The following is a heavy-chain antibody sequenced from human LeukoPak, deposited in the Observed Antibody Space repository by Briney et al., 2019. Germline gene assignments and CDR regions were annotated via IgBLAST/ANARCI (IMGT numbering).Heavy chain of an antibody. CDR2: MNPNSGNT. V-gene: IGHV1-8*01. CDR1: GYTFTSYD. J-gene: IGHJ5*02. D-gene: IGHD6-19*01. Sequence: ASVKVSCKASGYTFTSYDINWVRQATGQGLGWMGWMNPNSGNTGYAQKFQGRVTMTRNTSISTAYTELSSLRSEDTAVYYCARGWIAVAGTSDNWFDPWGQGTLVTVSS. CDR3: ARGWIAVAGTSDNWFDP.